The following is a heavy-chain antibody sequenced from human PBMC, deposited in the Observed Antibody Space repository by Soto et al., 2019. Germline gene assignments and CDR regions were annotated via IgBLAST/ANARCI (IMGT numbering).Heavy chain of an antibody. CDR2: INPVNGNT. J-gene: IGHJ5*02. CDR1: GYTFTTYT. D-gene: IGHD6-13*01. Sequence: QVQLVQSGAEVKKPGASVMLSCKASGYTFTTYTMNWVRQAPGQRLEWMGWINPVNGNTKSSQKFQDRVIITRDTSASTACMELRSLRSEDTAVYYCARGIATGQLDPWGQGTLVIVSS. V-gene: IGHV1-3*01. CDR3: ARGIATGQLDP.